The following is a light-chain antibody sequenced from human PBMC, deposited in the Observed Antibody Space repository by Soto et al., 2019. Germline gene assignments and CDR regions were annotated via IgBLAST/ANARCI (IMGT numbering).Light chain of an antibody. CDR3: QQRSNWPPA. V-gene: IGKV3-11*01. CDR1: QSVSTY. Sequence: EIVLTQSPATLSLSPGERATLSCRASQSVSTYLAWYQQKPGQAPRFLIYDASNRATGIPARFSGSGSGTDFPLTISSLEPEDFAVYYCQQRSNWPPAFGQGTRLEIK. J-gene: IGKJ5*01. CDR2: DAS.